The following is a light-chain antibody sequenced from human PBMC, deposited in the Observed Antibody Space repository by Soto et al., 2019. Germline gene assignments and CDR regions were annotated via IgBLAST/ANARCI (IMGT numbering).Light chain of an antibody. CDR2: GAS. V-gene: IGKV3-20*01. CDR3: QHYGSSLT. CDR1: QSVNSNY. Sequence: EFVLTQSPGTQSLSPGERATLSCRASQSVNSNYLAWYQQKPGQAPRLLMYGASRRATGTPDRFSGSGSGTDFTLTISRLEPEDFAVYYCQHYGSSLTFGGGTTVEIK. J-gene: IGKJ4*01.